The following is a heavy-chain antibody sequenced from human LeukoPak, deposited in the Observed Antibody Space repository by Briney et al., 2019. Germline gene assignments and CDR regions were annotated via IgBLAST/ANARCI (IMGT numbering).Heavy chain of an antibody. V-gene: IGHV4-61*02. Sequence: PSETLSLTCTVSGGSISSGSYYWSWIRQPAGKGLEWIGRIYTSGSTNYNPSLKSRVTISVDTSKNQFSLKLSSVTAADTAVYYCARDHDYGIDYWGQGTLVTVSS. J-gene: IGHJ4*02. D-gene: IGHD4-17*01. CDR3: ARDHDYGIDY. CDR1: GGSISSGSYY. CDR2: IYTSGST.